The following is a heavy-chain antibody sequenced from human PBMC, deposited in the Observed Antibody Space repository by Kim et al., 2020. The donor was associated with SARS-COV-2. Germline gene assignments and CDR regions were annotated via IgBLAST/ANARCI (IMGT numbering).Heavy chain of an antibody. Sequence: SETLSLTCAVSGDSIISSNWWSWVRQAPEKGLEWIGEISHSGTTNYNPSLKSRVTISVDKSKNQFSLKVNSVTAADTAVYYCVRDARIAVADTAFDYWGQGSLVTVSS. CDR1: GDSIISSNW. CDR2: ISHSGTT. CDR3: VRDARIAVADTAFDY. J-gene: IGHJ4*02. D-gene: IGHD6-13*01. V-gene: IGHV4-4*02.